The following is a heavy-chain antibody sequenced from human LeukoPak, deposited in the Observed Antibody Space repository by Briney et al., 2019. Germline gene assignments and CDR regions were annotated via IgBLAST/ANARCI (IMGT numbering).Heavy chain of an antibody. CDR2: IIPIFGTA. CDR1: GGTFSSYA. CDR3: ASQRFGCSSSSCYRLNWFDP. D-gene: IGHD2-2*01. J-gene: IGHJ5*02. V-gene: IGHV1-69*05. Sequence: ASVKVSCKASGGTFSSYAISWVRQAPGQGLEWMGRIIPIFGTANYAQKFQGRVTITTDESTSTAYMELSSLRSEDTAVYYCASQRFGCSSSSCYRLNWFDPWGQGTLVTVSS.